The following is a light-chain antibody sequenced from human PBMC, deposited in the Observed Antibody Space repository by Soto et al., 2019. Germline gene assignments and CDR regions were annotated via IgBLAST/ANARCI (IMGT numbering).Light chain of an antibody. Sequence: QSVLTQPASVSRSPRQSITISCTGTSSDVGGYNYVSWYQQHPGKAPKLMIYDVSNRPSGVSNRFSGSKSGNTASLTISGLQAEDEADYYCSSYTSSSTYVFGTGTKVTVL. J-gene: IGLJ1*01. V-gene: IGLV2-14*01. CDR3: SSYTSSSTYV. CDR2: DVS. CDR1: SSDVGGYNY.